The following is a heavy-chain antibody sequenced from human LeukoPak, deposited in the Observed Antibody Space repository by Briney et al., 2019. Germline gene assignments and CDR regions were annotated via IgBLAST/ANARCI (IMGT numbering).Heavy chain of an antibody. CDR3: AREMYSGMYNDAFDI. D-gene: IGHD1-26*01. CDR1: GFTVSGNY. Sequence: GGSLRLSCTASGFTVSGNYMGWVRQAPGKGLEWVSVIRSDGSTNHADSVKGRFTISRDNSKNTLYLQMNNLRAEDTAMYYCAREMYSGMYNDAFDIWGQGTLVTVSS. CDR2: IRSDGST. J-gene: IGHJ3*02. V-gene: IGHV3-53*01.